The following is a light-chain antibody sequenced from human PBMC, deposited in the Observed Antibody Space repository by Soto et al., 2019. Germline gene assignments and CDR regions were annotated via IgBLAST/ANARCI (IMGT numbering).Light chain of an antibody. CDR2: GAS. Sequence: EIVLTQSPGTLSLSPGERATLSCRASQSVSSSYLAWYQQKPGQAPRLLIYGASSRATGIPDRFSGSGSGKDFTLTISRLEPEDFAVYYCQQYGSSLWPFGQGTKVEIK. J-gene: IGKJ1*01. V-gene: IGKV3-20*01. CDR3: QQYGSSLWP. CDR1: QSVSSSY.